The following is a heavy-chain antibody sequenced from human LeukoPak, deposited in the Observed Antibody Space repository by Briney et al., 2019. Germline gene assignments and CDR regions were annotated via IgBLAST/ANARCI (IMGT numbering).Heavy chain of an antibody. D-gene: IGHD6-13*01. CDR1: GNSISSSDYY. CDR3: ARVAIAAAGTSDYLDY. V-gene: IGHV4-39*07. Sequence: SETLSLTCTVSGNSISSSDYYWGWIRQPPGKGLEWIGTIYYSGSTYYNSSLKSRVTISVDTSKNQFSLKLSSVTAADTAVYYCARVAIAAAGTSDYLDYWGQGTLVTVSS. CDR2: IYYSGST. J-gene: IGHJ4*02.